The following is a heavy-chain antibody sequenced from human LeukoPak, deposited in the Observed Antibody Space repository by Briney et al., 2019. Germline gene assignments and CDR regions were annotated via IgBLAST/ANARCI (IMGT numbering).Heavy chain of an antibody. CDR3: TRAVSSNHPPDS. D-gene: IGHD2-2*01. CDR1: GFTVSTNY. Sequence: PGGSLRLSCAASGFTVSTNYMSWVRQAPGKGLEWVSLIYSGGSTYYADSVKGRFTISRDNSKNMLYFQMNSLRAEDTAVYYCTRAVSSNHPPDSWGQGTLVTVSS. J-gene: IGHJ4*02. V-gene: IGHV3-53*01. CDR2: IYSGGST.